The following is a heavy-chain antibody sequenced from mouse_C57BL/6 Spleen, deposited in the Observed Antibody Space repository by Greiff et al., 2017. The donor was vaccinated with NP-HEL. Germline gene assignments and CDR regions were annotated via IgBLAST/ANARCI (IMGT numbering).Heavy chain of an antibody. D-gene: IGHD2-4*01. J-gene: IGHJ2*01. Sequence: EVQGVESGGGLVKPGGSLKLSCAASGFTFSSYAMSWVRQTPEKRLEWVATISDGGSYTYYPDNVKGRFTISRDNAKNNLYLQMSHLKSEDTAMYYCAKGDDYGLWYFDYWGQGTTLTVSS. CDR1: GFTFSSYA. CDR2: ISDGGSYT. V-gene: IGHV5-4*01. CDR3: AKGDDYGLWYFDY.